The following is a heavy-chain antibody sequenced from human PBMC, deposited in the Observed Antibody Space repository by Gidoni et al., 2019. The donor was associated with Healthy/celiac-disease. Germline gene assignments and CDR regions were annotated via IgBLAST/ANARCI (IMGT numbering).Heavy chain of an antibody. Sequence: QVQLVESGGGVVQPGRSLRLPCAAAGFTFSSYGMHWVRQAPGKGLEWVAVISYDGSNKYYADSVKGRFTISRDNSKNTLYLQMNSLRAEDTAVYYCAKDPTVYYGMDVWGQGTTVTVSS. CDR2: ISYDGSNK. D-gene: IGHD1-26*01. CDR3: AKDPTVYYGMDV. V-gene: IGHV3-30*18. CDR1: GFTFSSYG. J-gene: IGHJ6*02.